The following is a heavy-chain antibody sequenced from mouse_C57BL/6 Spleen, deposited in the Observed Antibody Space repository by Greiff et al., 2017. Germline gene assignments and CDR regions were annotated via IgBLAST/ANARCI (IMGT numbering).Heavy chain of an antibody. CDR3: STMVTRAMDY. D-gene: IGHD2-2*01. CDR1: GYTFTSYW. CDR2: IHPNSGST. J-gene: IGHJ4*01. Sequence: QVHVKQPGAELVKPGASVKLSCKASGYTFTSYWMHWVKQRPGQGLEWIGMIHPNSGSTNYNEKFKSKATLTVDKSSSTAYMQLSSLTSEDSAVYYCSTMVTRAMDYWGQGTSVTVSS. V-gene: IGHV1-64*01.